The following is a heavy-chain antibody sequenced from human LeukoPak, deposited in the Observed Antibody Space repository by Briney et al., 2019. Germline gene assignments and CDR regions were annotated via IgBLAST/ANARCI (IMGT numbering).Heavy chain of an antibody. V-gene: IGHV4-34*01. CDR3: ARSPRENFDY. J-gene: IGHJ4*02. Sequence: SETLSLTCAVYGGSFSGYYWSWIRQPPGKGLEWIGEINHSGSTNYNPSLKSRVTISVDTSKNQFSLKLSSVTAADTAVYYCARSPRENFDYWGQGTLVTVSS. CDR1: GGSFSGYY. CDR2: INHSGST. D-gene: IGHD5-24*01.